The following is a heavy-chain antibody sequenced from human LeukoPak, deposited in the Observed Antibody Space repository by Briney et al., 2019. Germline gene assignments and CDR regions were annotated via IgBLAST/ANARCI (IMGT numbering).Heavy chain of an antibody. J-gene: IGHJ2*01. CDR3: ARLQRITMAGPDYWYFDL. CDR1: GDSISSYY. V-gene: IGHV4-59*01. Sequence: PSETLSLTCTVSGDSISSYYWSWIRQPPEKGLEWIGCIYYSGSTNYNPSLKSRVTISVDTSKTQFSLKMNSVTAADTAVYYCARLQRITMAGPDYWYFDLWGRGTLVTVSS. CDR2: IYYSGST. D-gene: IGHD3-10*01.